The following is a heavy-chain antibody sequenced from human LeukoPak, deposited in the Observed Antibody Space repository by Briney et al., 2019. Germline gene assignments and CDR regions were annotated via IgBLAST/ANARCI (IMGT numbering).Heavy chain of an antibody. Sequence: PSETLSLTCTVSGGSISSGGYYWSWIRQHPGKGLEWIGYIYYSGSTYYNPSLKSRVTISVDTSKNQFSLKLSSVTAADTAVYYGARVAYGRSWYWFDPWGKETLVTVS. CDR3: ARVAYGRSWYWFDP. J-gene: IGHJ5*02. CDR2: IYYSGST. V-gene: IGHV4-31*03. D-gene: IGHD6-13*01. CDR1: GGSISSGGYY.